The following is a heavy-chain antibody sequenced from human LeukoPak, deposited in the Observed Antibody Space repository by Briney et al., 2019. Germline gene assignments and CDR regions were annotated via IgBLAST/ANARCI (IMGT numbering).Heavy chain of an antibody. V-gene: IGHV3-11*01. D-gene: IGHD6-13*01. Sequence: KTGESLRLSCAASGFTFSDYYMTWIRQAAGKGLEWVSYISGTDSAIYYADSVKGRFTISRDNAKNSLYLQMNSLRADDTAVFYCARVPIAAAGSYYFDYWGQGTLVTVSS. J-gene: IGHJ4*02. CDR3: ARVPIAAAGSYYFDY. CDR2: ISGTDSAI. CDR1: GFTFSDYY.